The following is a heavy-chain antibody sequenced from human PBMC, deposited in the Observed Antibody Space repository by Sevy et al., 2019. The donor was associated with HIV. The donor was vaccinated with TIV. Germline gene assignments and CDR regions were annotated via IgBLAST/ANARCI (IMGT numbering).Heavy chain of an antibody. J-gene: IGHJ6*02. D-gene: IGHD2-2*01. CDR3: AREHGNIVVVPAATGTGYYYYGMDV. Sequence: ASVKVSCKASGYTFTSYDINWVRQATGQGLEWMGWMNPNSGNTGYAQKFQGRVTMTRNTSISTAYMELSSLRSEDMAVYYCAREHGNIVVVPAATGTGYYYYGMDVWGQGTTVTVSS. CDR2: MNPNSGNT. V-gene: IGHV1-8*01. CDR1: GYTFTSYD.